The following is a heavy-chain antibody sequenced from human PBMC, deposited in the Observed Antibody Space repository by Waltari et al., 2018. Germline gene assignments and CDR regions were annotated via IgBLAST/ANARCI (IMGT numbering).Heavy chain of an antibody. D-gene: IGHD6-19*01. CDR2: ISYDGNIK. CDR3: ARDSGYSVAWSVGDY. CDR1: GFTFNSHA. J-gene: IGHJ4*02. Sequence: QVQLVESGGGVVQPGRSLRVSCAASGFTFNSHALHWGRQAPGKGLEWLSVISYDGNIKYYAGSVKGRFTISRDNSKNTLYLQMNDLRSDDTAVYFCARDSGYSVAWSVGDYWGQGTLVTVSS. V-gene: IGHV3-30-3*01.